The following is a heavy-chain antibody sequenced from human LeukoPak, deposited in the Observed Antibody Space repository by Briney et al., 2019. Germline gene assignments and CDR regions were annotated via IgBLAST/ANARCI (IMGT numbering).Heavy chain of an antibody. Sequence: SETLSLTCTVSGDSISINYNWGWSRQPPGKGVEGIGSIFYSGATYYSPSLKSRVTISVDTSKNQFSLKLSSMTAADTAVYYCVRHRQWLLFPDYWGQGTLVTVSS. D-gene: IGHD6-19*01. CDR3: VRHRQWLLFPDY. CDR1: GDSISINYN. CDR2: IFYSGAT. J-gene: IGHJ4*02. V-gene: IGHV4-39*01.